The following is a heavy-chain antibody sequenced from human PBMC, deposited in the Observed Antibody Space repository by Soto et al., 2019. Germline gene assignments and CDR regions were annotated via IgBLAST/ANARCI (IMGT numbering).Heavy chain of an antibody. V-gene: IGHV1-8*01. CDR1: GYTFTSYD. Sequence: QVQLVQSGAEVKKPGASVKVSCKASGYTFTSYDINWVRQTTGQGLEWMGWMNPNSGNTGYAQKFQGRVTMTRNTARTTAYLELSSLRYEVTAGYYCAREISYGLDVWGQGTTVTVSS. CDR3: AREISYGLDV. J-gene: IGHJ6*02. CDR2: MNPNSGNT.